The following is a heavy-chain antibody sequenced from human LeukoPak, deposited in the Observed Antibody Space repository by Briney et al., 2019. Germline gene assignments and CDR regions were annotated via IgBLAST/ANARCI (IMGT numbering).Heavy chain of an antibody. CDR3: ARVHYDFWSGYYFDY. J-gene: IGHJ4*02. Sequence: SETLSLTCTVSRGSISSYYWSWIRQPPGKGLEWIGYIYYSGSTNYNPSLKSRVTISVDTSKNQFSLKLSSVTAADTAVYYCARVHYDFWSGYYFDYWGQGTLVTVSS. CDR2: IYYSGST. V-gene: IGHV4-59*13. D-gene: IGHD3-3*01. CDR1: RGSISSYY.